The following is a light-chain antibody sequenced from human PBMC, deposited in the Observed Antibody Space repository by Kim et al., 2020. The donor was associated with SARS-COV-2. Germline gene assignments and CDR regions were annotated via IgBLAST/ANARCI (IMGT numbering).Light chain of an antibody. CDR3: CSYAGSSTTYF. Sequence: QSITFSCTGTSSDVRSYNFVSWYQQHPGKAPKLMIYEVSKRPSGVSNRFSCSNSGNTASLTISGLQAEDEADYYCCSYAGSSTTYFFGTGTKVTVL. CDR2: EVS. CDR1: SSDVRSYNF. V-gene: IGLV2-23*02. J-gene: IGLJ1*01.